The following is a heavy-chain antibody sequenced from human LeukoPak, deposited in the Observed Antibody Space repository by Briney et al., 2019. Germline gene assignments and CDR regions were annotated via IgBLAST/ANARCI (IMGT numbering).Heavy chain of an antibody. J-gene: IGHJ4*02. CDR1: GDSVSSNSAT. V-gene: IGHV6-1*01. CDR2: TYYRSRWYN. D-gene: IGHD6-13*01. CDR3: ARGSSSNSWYFDY. Sequence: SQTLSLTCAISGDSVSSNSATWTWIRQSPSRGVEWLGRTYYRSRWYNDYAISVKSRITINPDTSKNHFSLQLNSVIPEDTAVYYCARGSSSNSWYFDYWGQGTRVTVSS.